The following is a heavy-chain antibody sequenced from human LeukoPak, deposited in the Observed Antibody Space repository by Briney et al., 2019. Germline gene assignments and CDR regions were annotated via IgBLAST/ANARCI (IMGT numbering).Heavy chain of an antibody. CDR3: ARELGVVVAKGGFDY. CDR2: IYYSGST. CDR1: GGSISSYY. J-gene: IGHJ4*02. Sequence: SETLSLTCTVSGGSISSYYWSWIRQPPGKGLEWIGYIYYSGSTSYNPSLKSRVTISVDTSKNQFSLKLSSVTAADTAVYYCARELGVVVAKGGFDYWGQGTLVTVSS. D-gene: IGHD2-15*01. V-gene: IGHV4-59*01.